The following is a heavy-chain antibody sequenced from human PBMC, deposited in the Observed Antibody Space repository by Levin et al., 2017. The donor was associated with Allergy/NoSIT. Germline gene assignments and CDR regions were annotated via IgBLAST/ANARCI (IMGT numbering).Heavy chain of an antibody. D-gene: IGHD6-19*01. Sequence: GGSLRLSCAASGFTFSGHIMNWVRQTPGKGLEWVSSITTSSSYRDYADSVKGRFTISRDNAKNSLFLQMNSLRAEDTAVYYCARDHEQWLVGGRWYFDLWGRGTLVTVSS. CDR2: ITTSSSYR. J-gene: IGHJ2*01. CDR1: GFTFSGHI. V-gene: IGHV3-21*01. CDR3: ARDHEQWLVGGRWYFDL.